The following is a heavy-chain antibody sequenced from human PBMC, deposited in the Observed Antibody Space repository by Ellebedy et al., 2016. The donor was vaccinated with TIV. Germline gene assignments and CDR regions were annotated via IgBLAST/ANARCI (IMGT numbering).Heavy chain of an antibody. Sequence: GSLRLSXTVSGGSINDDPYYWDWVRQPPGEGLEWIGEINHRGGTNQNPSLKSRVTISVDTSKKQFSLSLTSVTAADTALYYCARYYNALDVWGQGTTVTVSS. CDR2: INHRGGT. V-gene: IGHV4-34*01. CDR3: ARYYNALDV. CDR1: GGSINDDPYY. J-gene: IGHJ6*02.